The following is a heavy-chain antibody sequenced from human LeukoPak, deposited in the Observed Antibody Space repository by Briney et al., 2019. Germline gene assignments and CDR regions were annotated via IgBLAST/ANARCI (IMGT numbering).Heavy chain of an antibody. V-gene: IGHV3-23*01. CDR2: ISGSDENT. CDR1: GFTFSNYA. D-gene: IGHD3-10*01. Sequence: GGSLRLSCAASGFTFSNYAMSWVRQAPGKGLEWVSVSIISGSDENTPYADAVKGRFTISRDNSRNTLYLQMNSLRAEDTAVYYCAKDGSGTYYNVDNWGQGTLVTVSS. CDR3: AKDGSGTYYNVDN. J-gene: IGHJ4*02.